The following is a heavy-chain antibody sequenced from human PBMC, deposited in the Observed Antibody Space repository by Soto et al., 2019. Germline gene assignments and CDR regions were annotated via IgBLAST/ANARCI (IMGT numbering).Heavy chain of an antibody. J-gene: IGHJ6*02. CDR3: AKGATGGSVSDWASLYYYCMDV. CDR1: GFTFSSYA. Sequence: EVQLLASGGGLVQPGGSLRLSCAASGFTFSSYAMSWDRQAPGKGLEWVSAISGSGGSTYYADSVQGRFTISRDNSKNTLYLPMSSLRAEDTAVYYCAKGATGGSVSDWASLYYYCMDVCGQGTTVTVSS. CDR2: ISGSGGST. D-gene: IGHD3-10*01. V-gene: IGHV3-23*01.